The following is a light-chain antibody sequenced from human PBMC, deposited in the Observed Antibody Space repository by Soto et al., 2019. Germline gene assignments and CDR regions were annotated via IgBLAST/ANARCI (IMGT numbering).Light chain of an antibody. J-gene: IGKJ2*01. Sequence: EIVMTQSPATLSVSPGERATLSCRASQSVCSNLAWYQQKPGQAPRLLIYGASTRATGIPARFSGSGSGTEFILTISSLQSEDFAVYYCQQYNNWPPMYTFGQGTKLEIK. CDR3: QQYNNWPPMYT. CDR2: GAS. CDR1: QSVCSN. V-gene: IGKV3-15*01.